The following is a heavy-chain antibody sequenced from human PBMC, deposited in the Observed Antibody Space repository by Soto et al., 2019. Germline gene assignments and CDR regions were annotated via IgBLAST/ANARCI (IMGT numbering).Heavy chain of an antibody. J-gene: IGHJ4*02. Sequence: EVQLLESGGGLVQPGGSLRLSCAASGFTFSSYAMSWVRQAPGRGLEWVSAISGSGGSTYYADSVKGRFTISRDNSKTTLYLQMNSMRAEDTAVYYCAKGHRGYSYGFRGFYYWGQGTLVTVSS. V-gene: IGHV3-23*01. CDR1: GFTFSSYA. CDR3: AKGHRGYSYGFRGFYY. CDR2: ISGSGGST. D-gene: IGHD5-18*01.